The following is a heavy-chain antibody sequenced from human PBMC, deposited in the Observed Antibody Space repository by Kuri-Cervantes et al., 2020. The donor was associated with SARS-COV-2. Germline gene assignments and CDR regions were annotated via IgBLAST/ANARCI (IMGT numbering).Heavy chain of an antibody. D-gene: IGHD1-1*01. CDR2: TYYRSKWYH. V-gene: IGHV6-1*01. CDR1: GDSVSSNSAG. Sequence: SQTLSLTCAISGDSVSSNSAGWNWIRQSPSRGLEWLGRTYYRSKWYHDYAVSVKSRIISNPDTSKNQFSLQLSSVTPEDTAVYYCARVTTGTLHYWGQGTLVTVSS. J-gene: IGHJ4*02. CDR3: ARVTTGTLHY.